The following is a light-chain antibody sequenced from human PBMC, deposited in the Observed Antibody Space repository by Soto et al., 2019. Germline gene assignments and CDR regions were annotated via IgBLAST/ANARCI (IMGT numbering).Light chain of an antibody. Sequence: EIVLTQSPATLSLSPGERATLSCRASQSVSSYLAWYQQKPGQAPRLLIYDASNRATGIPARFSGSWSGTDFTLTISSLEPEDFEVYYRQQRSNWPLTFGGGTKVELK. CDR1: QSVSSY. CDR3: QQRSNWPLT. J-gene: IGKJ4*01. V-gene: IGKV3-11*01. CDR2: DAS.